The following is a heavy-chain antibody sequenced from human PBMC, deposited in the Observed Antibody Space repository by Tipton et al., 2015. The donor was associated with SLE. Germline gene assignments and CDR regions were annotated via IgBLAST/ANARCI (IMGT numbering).Heavy chain of an antibody. J-gene: IGHJ4*02. CDR2: IYYTGNT. CDR1: GGSISSSSYY. D-gene: IGHD3-22*01. V-gene: IGHV4-39*07. Sequence: TLSLTCTVSGGSISSSSYYWGWIRQPPGKGLEWIGNIYYTGNTFYSPPLKSRVTISVDTSKNQFSLKLSSVTAADTAVYYCARDEYRYDGTGYHLLGHFDYWGQGTLVTVSS. CDR3: ARDEYRYDGTGYHLLGHFDY.